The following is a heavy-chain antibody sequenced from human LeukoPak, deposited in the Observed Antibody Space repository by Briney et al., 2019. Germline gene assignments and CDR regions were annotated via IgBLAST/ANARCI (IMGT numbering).Heavy chain of an antibody. D-gene: IGHD4-23*01. CDR2: IYSGGST. J-gene: IGHJ4*02. CDR3: ARGYGGGVGFDY. Sequence: PGGSLRLSCAASGFTVSSNYMSWVRQAPGKGLELVSVIYSGGSTYYANSVKGRFTISRDNSKNTPYLQMNNLRAEDTAVYYCARGYGGGVGFDYWGQGTLVTVSS. CDR1: GFTVSSNY. V-gene: IGHV3-66*01.